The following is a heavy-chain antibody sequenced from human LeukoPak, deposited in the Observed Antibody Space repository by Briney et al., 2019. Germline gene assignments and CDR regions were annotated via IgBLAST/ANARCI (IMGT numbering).Heavy chain of an antibody. V-gene: IGHV4-30-4*01. CDR3: ASQAVLRFLEWLTHFDY. J-gene: IGHJ4*02. CDR1: GGSISSGDYY. Sequence: SETLSLTCTVSGGSISSGDYYWSWIRQPPGKGLEWIGYIYYSGRTYYNPSLKSRVSMSVDTSKNQFSLKLSSVTAADTAVYYCASQAVLRFLEWLTHFDYWGQGTLVTVSS. CDR2: IYYSGRT. D-gene: IGHD3-3*01.